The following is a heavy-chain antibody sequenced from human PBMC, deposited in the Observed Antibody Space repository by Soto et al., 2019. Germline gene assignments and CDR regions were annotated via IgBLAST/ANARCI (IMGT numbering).Heavy chain of an antibody. J-gene: IGHJ4*02. CDR2: ISSSGNTI. CDR3: ARSPFLECN. V-gene: IGHV3-48*03. D-gene: IGHD3-3*02. CDR1: GFTFSAYE. Sequence: GGSLRLSCAASGFTFSAYEMNWVRQAPGKGLEWVSYISSSGNTIYYADSVKGRFTISRDNAKNSLFLQMNSLRVGDTAFYYCARSPFLECNWAPETLVTASS.